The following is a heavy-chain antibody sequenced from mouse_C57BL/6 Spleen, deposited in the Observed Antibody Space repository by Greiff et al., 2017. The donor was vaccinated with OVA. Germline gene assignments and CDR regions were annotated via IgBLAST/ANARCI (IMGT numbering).Heavy chain of an antibody. J-gene: IGHJ3*01. Sequence: VKLQQPGTDLVKPGASVKLSCKASGYTFTSYWMHWVKQRPGQGLEWIGNINPRNGGTTYNEKFKSKATLTVDKSSSTAYMQVSRLTTEEAAVYYCAKGTTDWFAYWGQGTTVTVSA. CDR3: AKGTTDWFAY. CDR2: INPRNGGT. CDR1: GYTFTSYW. D-gene: IGHD1-1*01. V-gene: IGHV1-53*01.